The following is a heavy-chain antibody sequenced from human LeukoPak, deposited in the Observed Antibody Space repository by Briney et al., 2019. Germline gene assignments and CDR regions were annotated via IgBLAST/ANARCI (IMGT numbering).Heavy chain of an antibody. V-gene: IGHV3-23*01. CDR3: AKDLPPKTVVVPAAPFDY. D-gene: IGHD2-2*01. CDR1: GFTFSSYA. CDR2: ISGSGGST. J-gene: IGHJ4*02. Sequence: PGGSLRLSCAASGFTFSSYAMSWVRQAPGKGLEWVSAISGSGGSTYYADSVKGWFTISRDNSKNTLYLQMNSLRAEDTAVYYCAKDLPPKTVVVPAAPFDYWGQGTLVTVSS.